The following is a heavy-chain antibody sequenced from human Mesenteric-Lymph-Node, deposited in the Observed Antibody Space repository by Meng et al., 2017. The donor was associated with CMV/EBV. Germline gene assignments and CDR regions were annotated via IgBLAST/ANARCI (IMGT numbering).Heavy chain of an antibody. CDR1: GFIFSAYA. CDR2: ISEDGSYT. CDR3: EREFSRNVFFDY. V-gene: IGHV3-30-3*01. D-gene: IGHD3-16*01. J-gene: IGHJ4*02. Sequence: GESLKISCATSGFIFSAYAMQWVRQTPDRGLEWVGAISEDGSYTPCADSVKGRFTISRDNSKNMLYLEMENLRADDTAVYYCEREFSRNVFFDYWGQGTLVTVSS.